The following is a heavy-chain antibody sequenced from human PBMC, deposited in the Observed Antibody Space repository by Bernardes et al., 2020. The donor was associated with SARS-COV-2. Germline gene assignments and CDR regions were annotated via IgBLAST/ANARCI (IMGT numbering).Heavy chain of an antibody. CDR1: GFTFSSYW. V-gene: IGHV3-7*04. CDR2: IKQDGSEK. CDR3: ARAMDY. J-gene: IGHJ4*02. Sequence: GGSLRLSCAASGFTFSSYWMHWVRQAPGKGLEWVANIKQDGSEKYYVNSVKGRFTISRDNAKNSLFLEMNSLRVEDTAVYYCARAMDYWGQGTLVTVSS.